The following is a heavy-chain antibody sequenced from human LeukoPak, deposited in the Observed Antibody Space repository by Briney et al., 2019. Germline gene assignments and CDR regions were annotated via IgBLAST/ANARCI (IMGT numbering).Heavy chain of an antibody. J-gene: IGHJ6*03. CDR2: INDSGAT. V-gene: IGHV4-39*07. Sequence: SETLSLTCTVSGNSISSSSSYWVWTRQHPGKGLEWIGEINDSGATNYNPSLKSRVTISADTSKYQLSLKLSSVTAADTAVYNCARSNRPHIAARLYYYYMDVWGKGTTVTVSS. CDR3: ARSNRPHIAARLYYYYMDV. CDR1: GNSISSSSSY. D-gene: IGHD6-6*01.